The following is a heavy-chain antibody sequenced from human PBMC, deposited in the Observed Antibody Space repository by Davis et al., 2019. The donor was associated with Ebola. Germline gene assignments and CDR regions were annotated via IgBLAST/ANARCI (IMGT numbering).Heavy chain of an antibody. Sequence: PGGSLRLSCKGSGFTFSSYSMNWVRQAPGKGLEWISYISATGSTIYYADSVEGRFTISRDNAANLLYLQMESLREDDTAVYYCASPLMTAPATTLGHFGLWGRGTPVTVAS. CDR2: ISATGSTI. V-gene: IGHV3-48*02. CDR3: ASPLMTAPATTLGHFGL. CDR1: GFTFSSYS. J-gene: IGHJ2*01. D-gene: IGHD2-21*02.